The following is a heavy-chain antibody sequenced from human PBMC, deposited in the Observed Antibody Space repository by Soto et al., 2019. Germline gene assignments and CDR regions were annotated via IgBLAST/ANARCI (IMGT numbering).Heavy chain of an antibody. V-gene: IGHV3-30*18. CDR1: GFTFSSYG. CDR3: AKEPAGEYQLLLYYFDY. Sequence: GGSLRLSCAASGFTFSSYGMHWVRQAPGKGLEWVAVISYDGSNKYYADSVKGRFTISRDNSKNTLYLQMNSLRAEDTAVYYCAKEPAGEYQLLLYYFDYWGQGTLVTVSS. CDR2: ISYDGSNK. J-gene: IGHJ4*02. D-gene: IGHD2-2*01.